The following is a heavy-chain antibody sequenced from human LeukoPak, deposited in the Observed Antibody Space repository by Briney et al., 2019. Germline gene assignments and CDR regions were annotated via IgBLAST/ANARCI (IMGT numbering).Heavy chain of an antibody. CDR2: VIGSGDTT. CDR1: GFTFSGYA. V-gene: IGHV3-23*01. D-gene: IGHD3-16*01. J-gene: IGHJ4*02. CDR3: AKVTGGDMITYGGLDY. Sequence: GGSLRLSCAASGFTFSGYAMSWVRQAPGKGLEWVSAVIGSGDTTYYAASVKGRLTISRDNSKNTLYLQMNSLRAEDTAVYYCAKVTGGDMITYGGLDYWGQGTLVTVSS.